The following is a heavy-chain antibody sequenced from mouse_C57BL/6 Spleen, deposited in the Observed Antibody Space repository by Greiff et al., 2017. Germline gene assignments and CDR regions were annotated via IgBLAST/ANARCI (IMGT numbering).Heavy chain of an antibody. Sequence: QVQLQQSGAELAKPGASVKLSCKASGYTFTSYWMHWVKQRTGPGLEWIGYINPSSGYTKYNQKFKDTATLTADKYSSTAYMQLSSLTYEDSAVYYCAREGLITTVVSTNYFDHWGPGTTLTVSS. CDR1: GYTFTSYW. CDR3: AREGLITTVVSTNYFDH. J-gene: IGHJ2*01. D-gene: IGHD1-1*01. CDR2: INPSSGYT. V-gene: IGHV1-7*01.